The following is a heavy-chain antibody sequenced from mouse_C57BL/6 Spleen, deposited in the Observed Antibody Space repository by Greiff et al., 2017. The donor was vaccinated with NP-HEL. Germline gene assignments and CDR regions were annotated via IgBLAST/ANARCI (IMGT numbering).Heavy chain of an antibody. J-gene: IGHJ4*01. Sequence: DVKLVESGGGLVKPGGSLKLSCAASGFTFSSYAMSWVRQTPEKRLEWVATISDGGSYTYYPDHVTGRFPISRDNAKNNLYLQMSHLKSEDTAMYYCARDLGYYGSSPSYAMDYWGQGTSVTVSS. CDR2: ISDGGSYT. D-gene: IGHD1-1*01. CDR3: ARDLGYYGSSPSYAMDY. CDR1: GFTFSSYA. V-gene: IGHV5-4*01.